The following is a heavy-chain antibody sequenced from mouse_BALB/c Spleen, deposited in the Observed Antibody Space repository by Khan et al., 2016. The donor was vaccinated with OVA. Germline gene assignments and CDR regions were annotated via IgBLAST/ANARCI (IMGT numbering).Heavy chain of an antibody. CDR3: ARVYGGDFDY. J-gene: IGHJ2*01. D-gene: IGHD1-1*01. CDR1: GYSITSDYA. V-gene: IGHV3-2*02. CDR2: ISYSGNT. Sequence: EVQLVESGPGLVKPSQSLSLTCTVTGYSITSDYAWNWIRQFPGNKLEWMGFISYSGNTNYNPSLKSRISITRDTSKNQFFLPLNSVTTEDTARYYCARVYGGDFDYWGQGTTLTVAS.